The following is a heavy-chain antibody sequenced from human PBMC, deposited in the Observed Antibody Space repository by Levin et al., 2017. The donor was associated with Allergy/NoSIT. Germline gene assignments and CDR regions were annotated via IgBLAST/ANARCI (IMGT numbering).Heavy chain of an antibody. D-gene: IGHD6-19*01. CDR1: GFSFSSYS. CDR2: FTSGGDI. Sequence: GESLKISCAASGFSFSSYSMDWVRQAPGKGLEWVSTFTSGGDIYYADSLRGRFTISRDNAKSSPHLQVNSLRAEDTAVYYCARDSSGWSRDYWGQGTLVTVSS. V-gene: IGHV3-21*01. CDR3: ARDSSGWSRDY. J-gene: IGHJ4*02.